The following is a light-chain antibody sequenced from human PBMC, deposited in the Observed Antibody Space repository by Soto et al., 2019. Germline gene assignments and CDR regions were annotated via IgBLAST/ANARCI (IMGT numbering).Light chain of an antibody. Sequence: DLQMTQSPSSLSASVGDRVTITCRASQSISNSLNWYQQKLGKVPKVLIYGASSLQRGVPSRFSGSGSGTDFTLTISSLQPEDFATYYCQESYTALWGTFGEGTKVEI. CDR3: QESYTALWGT. CDR1: QSISNS. J-gene: IGKJ4*02. CDR2: GAS. V-gene: IGKV1-39*01.